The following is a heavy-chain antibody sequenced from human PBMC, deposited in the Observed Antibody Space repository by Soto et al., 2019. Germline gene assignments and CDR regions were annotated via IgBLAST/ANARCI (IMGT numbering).Heavy chain of an antibody. CDR2: IYYTGTT. CDR1: GGSIRDYY. J-gene: IGHJ4*02. V-gene: IGHV4-59*08. CDR3: ARLGGYYQAFDS. Sequence: SETLSLTCTVSGGSIRDYYWGWIRQSPGKGLDWIGYIYYTGTTKYNPSLESLVTISVDSSKNQFSLKLDSVTAADTAVYYCARLGGYYQAFDSWGQGTQVTVS. D-gene: IGHD3-22*01.